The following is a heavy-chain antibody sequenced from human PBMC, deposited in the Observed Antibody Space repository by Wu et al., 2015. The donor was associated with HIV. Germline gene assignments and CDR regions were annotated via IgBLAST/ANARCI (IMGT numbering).Heavy chain of an antibody. J-gene: IGHJ6*02. Sequence: QVQLVQSGAEVKKPGASVKVSCKASGYTFTGYYMHWVRQAPGQGLEWMGWINPNSGGTNYAQKFQGRVTMTRDTSISTAYMELSRLRSDDTAVYYCATTVTTSGYYYYGMDVWGQGTTVTVSS. V-gene: IGHV1-2*02. D-gene: IGHD4-17*01. CDR3: ATTVTTSGYYYYGMDV. CDR1: GYTFTGYY. CDR2: INPNSGGT.